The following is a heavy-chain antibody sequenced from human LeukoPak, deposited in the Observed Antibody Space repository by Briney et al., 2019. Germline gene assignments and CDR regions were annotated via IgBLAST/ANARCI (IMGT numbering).Heavy chain of an antibody. CDR2: ISGSGDST. V-gene: IGHV3-23*01. D-gene: IGHD2-2*01. Sequence: GGSLRLSCAASGFTFSTYAMSWVRQAPGKGLEWVSAISGSGDSTYYADSVKGRLTFSRDNSKNTLYLQMNSLRAGDTAVYYCAKDSNIVVVPAPDYWGQGTLVTVSS. J-gene: IGHJ4*02. CDR1: GFTFSTYA. CDR3: AKDSNIVVVPAPDY.